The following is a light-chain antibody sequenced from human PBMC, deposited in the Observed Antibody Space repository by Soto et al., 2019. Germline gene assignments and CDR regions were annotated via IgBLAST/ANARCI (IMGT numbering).Light chain of an antibody. CDR2: RTS. CDR3: QQYNNWHRAT. Sequence: EILITQSPATLSVSPGERATLSCRASQSISSNLAWYQQKPGQAPSLLIFRTSSRANGFPARFSGSGSGTEFNLTISSLQSEDFGSYYCQQYNNWHRATFGGGTKVDIK. V-gene: IGKV3-15*01. J-gene: IGKJ4*01. CDR1: QSISSN.